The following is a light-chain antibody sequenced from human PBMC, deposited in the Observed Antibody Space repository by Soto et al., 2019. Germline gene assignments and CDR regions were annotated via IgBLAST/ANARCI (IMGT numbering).Light chain of an antibody. CDR3: QQYYSTPWT. V-gene: IGKV4-1*01. J-gene: IGKJ1*01. CDR2: WTS. Sequence: DIVMTQSHATLAVSLHERATSNCKSRQSVLYSSNNKNYLAWYQQKPGQPPKLLIYWTSTRESGVPDRFSGSGSGTDFTLTISSLQAEDVAVYYCQQYYSTPWTFGQGTKVDIK. CDR1: QSVLYSSNNKNY.